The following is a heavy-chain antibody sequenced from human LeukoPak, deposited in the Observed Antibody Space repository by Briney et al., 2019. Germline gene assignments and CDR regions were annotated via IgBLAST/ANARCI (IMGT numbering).Heavy chain of an antibody. Sequence: SETLSLTCTVSGGSISSYYWSWIRQPPGKGLEWIGYIYYSGSTNYNPSLKSRVTISVDTSKNQFSLKLSSVTAADTAVYYCARLMWSSSAAFDIWGQGTMVTVSS. D-gene: IGHD1-26*01. CDR3: ARLMWSSSAAFDI. V-gene: IGHV4-59*08. J-gene: IGHJ3*02. CDR1: GGSISSYY. CDR2: IYYSGST.